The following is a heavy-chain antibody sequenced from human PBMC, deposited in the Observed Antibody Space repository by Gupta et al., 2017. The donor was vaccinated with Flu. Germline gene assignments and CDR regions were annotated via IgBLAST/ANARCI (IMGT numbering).Heavy chain of an antibody. CDR3: ARDMSGYFHFDS. CDR2: ISGSGGIT. D-gene: IGHD3-9*01. J-gene: IGHJ4*02. Sequence: EVELLESGGGLIQPGGSLRLSCAASGFTFRSYVMSWVRRTPGKGLEWVSLISGSGGITSYADSVKGRFTISRDNSKNTLYLQMNNLRAEDTAIYHCARDMSGYFHFDSWGQGSLVTVSS. V-gene: IGHV3-23*01. CDR1: GFTFRSYV.